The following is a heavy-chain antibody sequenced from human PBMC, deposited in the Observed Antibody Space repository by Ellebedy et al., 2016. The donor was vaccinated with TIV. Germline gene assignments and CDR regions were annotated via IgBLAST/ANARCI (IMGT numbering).Heavy chain of an antibody. D-gene: IGHD3-10*02. J-gene: IGHJ4*02. CDR3: AKSKDPYVQGADPYDY. CDR2: IKQDGSEQ. Sequence: GGSLRLXCAASGFTFSSYWMSWVRQAPGKGLEWVANIKQDGSEQFYAASVKGRFTVSRDRSKSTMYLHMNNLRVEDTAVYYCAKSKDPYVQGADPYDYWGQGTLVTVSA. CDR1: GFTFSSYW. V-gene: IGHV3-7*01.